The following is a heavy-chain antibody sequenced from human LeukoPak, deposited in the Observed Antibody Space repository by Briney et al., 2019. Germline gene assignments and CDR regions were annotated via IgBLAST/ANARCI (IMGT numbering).Heavy chain of an antibody. Sequence: PSETLSLTCIVSGGSISSSSYYWGWIRQSPGKGLEWIGSFYYSGSTYYNPSLKSRVTISVDTSKNQFSLNLSSVTAADTTVYYCARGVRDYGMDVWGQGTTVTVSS. D-gene: IGHD3-10*02. J-gene: IGHJ6*02. CDR1: GGSISSSSYY. CDR2: FYYSGST. CDR3: ARGVRDYGMDV. V-gene: IGHV4-39*01.